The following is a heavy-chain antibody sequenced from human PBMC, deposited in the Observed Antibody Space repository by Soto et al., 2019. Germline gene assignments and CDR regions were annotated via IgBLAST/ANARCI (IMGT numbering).Heavy chain of an antibody. V-gene: IGHV4-4*07. J-gene: IGHJ3*02. CDR1: GSCISIYY. Sequence: PSVRRSRTGIVSGSCISIYYWSWIRQPAGKGLEWIGRVYTSGSTNYNPSLKSRVTMSVDTSKNQFSLKLTSVTAADTAVYYCARDTGYSDAFDIWGQGTMVTVSS. CDR2: VYTSGST. CDR3: ARDTGYSDAFDI. D-gene: IGHD3-22*01.